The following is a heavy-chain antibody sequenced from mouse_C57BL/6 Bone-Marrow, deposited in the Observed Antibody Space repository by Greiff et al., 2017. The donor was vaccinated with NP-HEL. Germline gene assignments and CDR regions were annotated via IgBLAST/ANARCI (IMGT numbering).Heavy chain of an antibody. D-gene: IGHD4-1*01. CDR2: IHPNSGST. J-gene: IGHJ2*01. Sequence: VQLQQSGAELVKPGASVKLSCKASGYTFTSYWMHWVKQRPGQGLEWIGMIHPNSGSTNYNEKFKSKATLTVDKSSSTAYMQLSSLTSEDSAVYYCARKEVLLTGYFDYWGQGTTLTVSS. CDR3: ARKEVLLTGYFDY. V-gene: IGHV1-64*01. CDR1: GYTFTSYW.